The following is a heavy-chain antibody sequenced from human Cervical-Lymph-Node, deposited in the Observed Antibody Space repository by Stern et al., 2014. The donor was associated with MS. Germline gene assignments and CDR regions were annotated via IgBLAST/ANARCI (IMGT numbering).Heavy chain of an antibody. CDR2: IYPGDSDT. CDR1: GYSFTRYW. J-gene: IGHJ4*02. Sequence: VQLLQSGAEVKKPGESLKISCKASGYSFTRYWIGWVRQMPGKGLEWMGIIYPGDSDTRYSASFQGRVTISADKSINTAYLQWGSLEASDSATYYCARGGVSFDTGLVAFDYWGQGTLVTVSS. CDR3: ARGGVSFDTGLVAFDY. D-gene: IGHD2-15*01. V-gene: IGHV5-51*01.